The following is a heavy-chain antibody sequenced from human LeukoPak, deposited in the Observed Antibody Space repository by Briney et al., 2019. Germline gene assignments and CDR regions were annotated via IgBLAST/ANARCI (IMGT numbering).Heavy chain of an antibody. V-gene: IGHV4-59*02. CDR1: GGSVSDYY. J-gene: IGHJ4*02. CDR2: IYHTGST. CDR3: ASRKLGNDY. Sequence: SETLSLTCTIPGGSVSDYYWSWIRQSPRKGLEWIGYIYHTGSTSYSPSLKSRVTISADTSQNQFSLKLSSVTAADTAVYYCASRKLGNDYWGQGTLVTVSS. D-gene: IGHD7-27*01.